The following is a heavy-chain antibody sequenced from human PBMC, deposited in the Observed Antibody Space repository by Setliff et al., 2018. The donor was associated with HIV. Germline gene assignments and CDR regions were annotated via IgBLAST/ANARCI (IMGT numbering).Heavy chain of an antibody. J-gene: IGHJ4*02. CDR3: ARGIADYFDY. Sequence: SETLSLTCNVSSGSISYYYWSWVRQPPGRGLEWIGYVSHSGSTYYNPSLKSRVTISVDTSKNQFSLKLSSVTAADTAVYYCARGIADYFDYWGQGTLVTVSS. D-gene: IGHD2-21*01. V-gene: IGHV4-59*08. CDR1: SGSISYYY. CDR2: VSHSGST.